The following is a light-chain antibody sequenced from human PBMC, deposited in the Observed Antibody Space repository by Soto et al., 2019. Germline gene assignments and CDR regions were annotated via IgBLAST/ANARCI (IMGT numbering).Light chain of an antibody. Sequence: IHMTQSPSSLSASVGHRVTITCRASQSISSYLNWYQQKPGKAPKLLIYAASSLQSGVPSRFSGSGSGTDFTLTISSLQPEDFATYYCQQSYSTPWTFGQGTKVDIK. V-gene: IGKV1-39*01. CDR1: QSISSY. CDR3: QQSYSTPWT. CDR2: AAS. J-gene: IGKJ1*01.